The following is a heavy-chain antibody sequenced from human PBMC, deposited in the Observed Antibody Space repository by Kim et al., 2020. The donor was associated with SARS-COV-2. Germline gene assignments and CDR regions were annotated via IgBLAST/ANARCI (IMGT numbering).Heavy chain of an antibody. CDR3: AGDKLRDFWSGRVYYYY. Sequence: GGSLRLSCEASGFIVSSHWMSWVRQAPGKGLEWVANIKEDGSEKYYVEAVNGRFTISRDNAKKSLFLQMNSLRAEDTADYYCAGDKLRDFWSGRVYYYY. V-gene: IGHV3-7*01. J-gene: IGHJ6*01. CDR1: GFIVSSHW. CDR2: IKEDGSEK. D-gene: IGHD3-3*01.